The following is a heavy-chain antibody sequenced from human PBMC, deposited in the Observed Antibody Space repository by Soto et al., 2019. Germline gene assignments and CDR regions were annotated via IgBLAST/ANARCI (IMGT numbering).Heavy chain of an antibody. CDR3: ARDILESYYDFWSGSVYGMDV. Sequence: GSLRLSCAASGFTFSTYAMSWVRQAPGKGLEWVSAISRSGDSAFYADSVKGRFTISRDNAKNPLYLQMNSLRAEDTAVYYCARDILESYYDFWSGSVYGMDVWGQGTTVTVSS. J-gene: IGHJ6*02. CDR2: ISRSGDSA. CDR1: GFTFSTYA. V-gene: IGHV3-23*01. D-gene: IGHD3-3*01.